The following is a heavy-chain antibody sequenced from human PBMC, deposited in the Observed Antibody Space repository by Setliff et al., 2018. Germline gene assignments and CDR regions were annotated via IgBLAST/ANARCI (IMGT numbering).Heavy chain of an antibody. D-gene: IGHD3-22*01. V-gene: IGHV4-39*07. CDR2: IYYRGST. CDR3: ARGKIRITMIVVPTGGAFDI. CDR1: GGSISSSSYY. Sequence: SETLSLTCTVSGGSISSSSYYWGWIRQPPGKGLEWIGSIYYRGSTYYNPSLKSRVTISVDTSKNQFSLKLSSVTAADTAVYYCARGKIRITMIVVPTGGAFDIWGQGTMVTVSS. J-gene: IGHJ3*02.